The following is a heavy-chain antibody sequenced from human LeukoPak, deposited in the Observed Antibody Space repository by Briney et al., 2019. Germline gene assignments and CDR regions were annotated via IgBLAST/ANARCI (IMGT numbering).Heavy chain of an antibody. CDR1: GFTFSASA. CDR3: IYGMDV. Sequence: GGSLRLSCAASGFTFSASAMNWVRQAPAKGLEWVSSVNGGGSSTYYADSVKGRFTISRDNSKNTLYLQMNSLRAEDTAVYYCIYGMDVWGQGTTVTVSS. V-gene: IGHV3-23*01. CDR2: VNGGGSST. J-gene: IGHJ6*02.